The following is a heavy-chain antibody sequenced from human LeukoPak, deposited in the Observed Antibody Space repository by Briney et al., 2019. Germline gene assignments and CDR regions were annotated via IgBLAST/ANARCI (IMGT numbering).Heavy chain of an antibody. CDR2: IYYSGST. Sequence: SETLSLTCTVSGGSISSYYWSWIRQPPGKGLEWIGYIYYSGSTNYNPSLKSRVTISVDTSKNQFSLKLSSVTAADTAVYYCARHRIVGAGYFDYWGQGTLVTVSS. D-gene: IGHD1-26*01. CDR3: ARHRIVGAGYFDY. V-gene: IGHV4-59*08. CDR1: GGSISSYY. J-gene: IGHJ4*02.